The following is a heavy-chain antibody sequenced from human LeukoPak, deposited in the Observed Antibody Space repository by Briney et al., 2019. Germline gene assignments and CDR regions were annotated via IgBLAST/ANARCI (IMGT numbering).Heavy chain of an antibody. V-gene: IGHV3-23*01. CDR3: AKFGYYYGSGSYYNPLDY. CDR2: ISGSSGST. J-gene: IGHJ4*02. Sequence: GGSLRLSCAASGFTFSSYAMSWVRQAPGKGLEWVSAISGSSGSTYYADSVKGRFTISRDNSKNTLYLQMNSLRAEDTAVYYCAKFGYYYGSGSYYNPLDYWGQGTLVTVSS. CDR1: GFTFSSYA. D-gene: IGHD3-10*01.